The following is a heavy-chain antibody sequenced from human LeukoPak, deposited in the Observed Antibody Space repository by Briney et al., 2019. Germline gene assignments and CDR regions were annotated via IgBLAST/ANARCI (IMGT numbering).Heavy chain of an antibody. CDR1: GXMFHDYA. J-gene: IGHJ4*02. Sequence: SGGSLRLSCAAPGXMFHDYAIHWVRPAPGKGLEWVSLISGDGGSTYYADSVKGRFTISRDNSKNSLYLQMNGLRTEDSALYYCAKGSAYWGQGTLVTVSS. CDR2: ISGDGGST. CDR3: AKGSAY. V-gene: IGHV3-43*02.